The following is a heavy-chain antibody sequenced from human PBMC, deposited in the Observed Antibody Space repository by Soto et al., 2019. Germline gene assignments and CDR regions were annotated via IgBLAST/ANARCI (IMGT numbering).Heavy chain of an antibody. CDR3: ARSYFSYFPYGMDV. J-gene: IGHJ6*02. V-gene: IGHV1-3*01. CDR1: GYTFTSYA. Sequence: VASVKVSCKASGYTFTSYAMHWVRQAPGQRLEWMGWINAGNGNTKYSQKFQGRVTITRDTSASTAYMELSSLRSEDTAVYYCARSYFSYFPYGMDVWGQGTTVTVSS. CDR2: INAGNGNT. D-gene: IGHD3-10*01.